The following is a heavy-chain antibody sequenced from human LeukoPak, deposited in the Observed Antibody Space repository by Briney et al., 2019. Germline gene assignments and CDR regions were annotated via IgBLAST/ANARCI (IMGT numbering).Heavy chain of an antibody. V-gene: IGHV4-34*01. CDR2: INHSGST. J-gene: IGHJ4*02. CDR3: ARGQDDYVWGSYRYLDY. D-gene: IGHD3-16*02. CDR1: GGSFSGYY. Sequence: SETLSLTCAVYGGSFSGYYWSWIRQPPGKGLEWIGEINHSGSTNYNPSLKSRVTISVDTSKNQFSLKLSSVTAADTAVYYRARGQDDYVWGSYRYLDYWGQGTLVTVSS.